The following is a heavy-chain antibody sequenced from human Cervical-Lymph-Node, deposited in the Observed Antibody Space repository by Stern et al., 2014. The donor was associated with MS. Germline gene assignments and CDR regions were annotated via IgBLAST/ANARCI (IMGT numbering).Heavy chain of an antibody. CDR2: IYPGDSDT. D-gene: IGHD2-21*02. CDR3: ARPGDMWNAFHV. J-gene: IGHJ3*01. CDR1: GYSFSYYC. Sequence: EVQLVESGAEVKKPGESLKISCKGSGYSFSYYCIGWVRQMPGEGLEWMGIIYPGDSDTRSSPSFEGRVTFSADRSISTAYLHWSSLQASDTAMYYCARPGDMWNAFHVWGQGTMVTVSS. V-gene: IGHV5-51*01.